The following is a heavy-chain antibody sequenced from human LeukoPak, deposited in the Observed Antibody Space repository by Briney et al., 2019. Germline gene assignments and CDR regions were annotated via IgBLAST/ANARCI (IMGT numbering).Heavy chain of an antibody. CDR3: ARWPPAATDYYYGMDV. V-gene: IGHV1-8*01. Sequence: ASVKVSCKASGYTFTSYDINWVRQATGQGLEWMGWMNPNSGNTGYAQKFQGRVTMTRNTSISTAYMELSSLRSEDTAVYYCARWPPAATDYYYGMDVWGQGTTVTVSS. CDR2: MNPNSGNT. J-gene: IGHJ6*02. CDR1: GYTFTSYD. D-gene: IGHD2-2*01.